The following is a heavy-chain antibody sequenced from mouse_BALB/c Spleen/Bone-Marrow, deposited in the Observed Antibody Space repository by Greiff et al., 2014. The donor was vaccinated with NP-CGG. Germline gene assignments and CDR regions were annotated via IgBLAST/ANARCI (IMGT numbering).Heavy chain of an antibody. CDR3: ARDGYYVFYAMDY. CDR2: INSNGGST. D-gene: IGHD2-3*01. J-gene: IGHJ4*01. V-gene: IGHV5-6-3*01. Sequence: DVQLVESGGGLVQPGGSLKLSCAASGFTFSSYGMSWVRQTPDKRLELVATINSNGGSTYYPDSVKGRFTISRDNAKNTLYLQMSSLKSEDTAMCYCARDGYYVFYAMDYWGQGTSVTVSS. CDR1: GFTFSSYG.